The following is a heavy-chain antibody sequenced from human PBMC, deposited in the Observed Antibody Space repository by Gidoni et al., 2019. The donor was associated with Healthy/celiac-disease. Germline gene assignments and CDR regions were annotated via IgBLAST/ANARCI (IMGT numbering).Heavy chain of an antibody. CDR1: GGSISSYY. J-gene: IGHJ4*02. D-gene: IGHD4-17*01. Sequence: QVQLQESGPGLVKPSETLSLTCTVAGGSISSYYWSWIRQPPGKGLEWIGYIYYSGSTNYNPSLKSRVTISVDTSKNQFSLKLSSVTAADTAVYYCARYVVGAMTTVVPDWGQGTLVTVSS. CDR2: IYYSGST. CDR3: ARYVVGAMTTVVPD. V-gene: IGHV4-59*08.